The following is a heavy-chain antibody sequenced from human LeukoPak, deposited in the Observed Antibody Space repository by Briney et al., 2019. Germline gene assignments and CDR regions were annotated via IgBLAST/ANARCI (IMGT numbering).Heavy chain of an antibody. CDR2: ISAYNGNT. J-gene: IGHJ4*02. Sequence: ASVKVSCKASGYTFTSYGISWVRQAPGQGLEWMGWISAYNGNTNYAQKLQGRVTMTTDTSTSTAYMELRSLRSDDTAVYYCARSRGAITLGMNDYWGQGTLVTVSS. CDR1: GYTFTSYG. V-gene: IGHV1-18*01. CDR3: ARSRGAITLGMNDY. D-gene: IGHD1-14*01.